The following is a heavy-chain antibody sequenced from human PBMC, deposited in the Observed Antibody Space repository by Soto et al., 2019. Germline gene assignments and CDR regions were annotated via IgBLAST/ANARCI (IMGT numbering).Heavy chain of an antibody. CDR3: ARRYCSSTSCYLNTYYFDY. CDR2: INHSGST. V-gene: IGHV4-34*01. Sequence: SETLSLTCAVYGGPFSGYYWSWIRQPPRKGLEWIGEINHSGSTNYNPSLKSRVTISVDTSKNQFSLKLSSVTAADTAVYYCARRYCSSTSCYLNTYYFDYWGQGTLVTVSS. D-gene: IGHD2-2*01. CDR1: GGPFSGYY. J-gene: IGHJ4*02.